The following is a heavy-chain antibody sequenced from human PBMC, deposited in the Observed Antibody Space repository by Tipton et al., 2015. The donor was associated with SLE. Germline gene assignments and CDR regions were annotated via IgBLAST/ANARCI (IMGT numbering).Heavy chain of an antibody. D-gene: IGHD6-19*01. CDR1: GGSISSYY. J-gene: IGHJ4*02. CDR2: IYYSGST. Sequence: TLSLTCTVSGGSISSYYWGWIRQPPGKGLEWIGSIYYSGSTYYNPSLKSRVTISVDTSKNQFSLKLSSVTAADTAVYYCARHSRGIAVAGGLDYWGQGTLVTVSS. CDR3: ARHSRGIAVAGGLDY. V-gene: IGHV4-39*07.